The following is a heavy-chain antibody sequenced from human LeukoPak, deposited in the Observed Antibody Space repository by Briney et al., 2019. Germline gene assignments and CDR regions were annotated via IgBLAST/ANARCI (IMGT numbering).Heavy chain of an antibody. CDR1: GGSISSYY. CDR2: IYTSGTT. J-gene: IGHJ6*02. CDR3: ARETKERGLDV. D-gene: IGHD1-1*01. V-gene: IGHV4-4*07. Sequence: SETLSLTCTVSGGSISSYYWSWIRQPPGKGLEWIGRIYTSGTTNQNPSLKSRVTLSVDTSKNQFSLNLTSMTAADTAVHYCARETKERGLDVWGQGTTVTVSS.